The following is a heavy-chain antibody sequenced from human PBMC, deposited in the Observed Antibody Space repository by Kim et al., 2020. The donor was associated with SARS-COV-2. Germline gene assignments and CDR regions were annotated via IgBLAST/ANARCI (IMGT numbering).Heavy chain of an antibody. D-gene: IGHD2-15*01. V-gene: IGHV3-30*02. J-gene: IGHJ3*02. Sequence: SVKDRFTSSRGNSKDTLYLQMNSLRAEDTAVYYCAKPLCSGGNCYYAFDIWGQGTMVIVSS. CDR3: AKPLCSGGNCYYAFDI.